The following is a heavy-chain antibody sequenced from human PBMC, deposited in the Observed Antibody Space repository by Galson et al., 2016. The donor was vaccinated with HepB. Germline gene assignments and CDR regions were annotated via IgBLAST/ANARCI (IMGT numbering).Heavy chain of an antibody. J-gene: IGHJ3*02. D-gene: IGHD6-13*01. V-gene: IGHV1-24*01. CDR1: GYTLTELS. CDR3: SASLAAIGLEGDAFDI. CDR2: FDPEDGET. Sequence: SVKVSCKVSGYTLTELSIHWVRQAPGQGLEWMGGFDPEDGETIYAQRFQGRVTMTEDTSTDTVYMELNRLRSVDTAVYSCSASLAAIGLEGDAFDIWGQGTMRTVSS.